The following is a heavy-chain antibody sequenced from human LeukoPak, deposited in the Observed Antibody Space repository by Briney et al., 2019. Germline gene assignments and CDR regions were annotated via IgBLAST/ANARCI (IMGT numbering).Heavy chain of an antibody. CDR2: VFYSGST. J-gene: IGHJ4*01. Sequence: PSETLSLTCAVSVGYISSYYWTWIRQSPGKGLEWIGNVFYSGSTNYNPSLKSRVTISIDTSKNHFSLKLTSVTAADTAVYFCASGTVSGVFAPHSFHYWGRGTLVTVSS. CDR1: VGYISSYY. D-gene: IGHD3-3*01. CDR3: ASGTVSGVFAPHSFHY. V-gene: IGHV4-59*01.